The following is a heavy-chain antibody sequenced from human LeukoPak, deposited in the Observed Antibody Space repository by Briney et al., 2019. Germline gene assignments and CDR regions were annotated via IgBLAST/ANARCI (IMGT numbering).Heavy chain of an antibody. CDR3: ARAHF. Sequence: PGGSLRLSCAASGFTFSTYTMNWVRQAPGKGLEWVSSISSSSSYIYYADSVKGRFSISRDNAEKSLYLQMNSLRAEDTAVYYCARAHFWGQGTLVTVSS. V-gene: IGHV3-21*01. J-gene: IGHJ4*02. CDR1: GFTFSTYT. CDR2: ISSSSSYI.